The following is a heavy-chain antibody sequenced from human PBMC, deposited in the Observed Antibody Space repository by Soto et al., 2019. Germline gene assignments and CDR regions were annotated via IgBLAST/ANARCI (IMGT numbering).Heavy chain of an antibody. J-gene: IGHJ4*02. V-gene: IGHV1-58*01. D-gene: IGHD1-26*01. CDR3: AALAVGATTTGHFDY. CDR1: GFTFTSSA. CDR2: IVVGSGNT. Sequence: SVKVSCKASGFTFTSSAVQWVRQARGQRLEWIGWIVVGSGNTNYAQKFQERVTITRDMSTSTAYMELSSLRSEDTAVHYCAALAVGATTTGHFDYWGQGTLVTVSS.